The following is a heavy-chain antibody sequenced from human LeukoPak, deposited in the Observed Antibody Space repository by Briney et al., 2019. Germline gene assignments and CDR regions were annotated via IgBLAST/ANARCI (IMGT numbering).Heavy chain of an antibody. Sequence: PGGSLRLSCAASGFTFSDYSMNWVRQAPGKGLGWVSYISSSSSTIYYADSVKGRFTISRDNSKNTLYLQMNSLRAEDTAVYYCARSLYGFPYAFDIWGQGTMVTVSS. V-gene: IGHV3-48*01. D-gene: IGHD4-17*01. CDR1: GFTFSDYS. CDR2: ISSSSSTI. CDR3: ARSLYGFPYAFDI. J-gene: IGHJ3*02.